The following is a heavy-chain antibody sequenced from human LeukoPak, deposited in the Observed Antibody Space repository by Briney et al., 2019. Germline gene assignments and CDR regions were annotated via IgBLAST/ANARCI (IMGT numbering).Heavy chain of an antibody. D-gene: IGHD3-3*01. CDR2: INPSGGST. Sequence: ASVKVSCKASGYTFTNYYIHWVRQAPGQGLEWMGIINPSGGSTSYAQKFQGRVTMTRDMSTSIVYMELSSLRSEDTAVYYCARGPEGSDFGFDYWGQGTLVTVSS. CDR1: GYTFTNYY. CDR3: ARGPEGSDFGFDY. V-gene: IGHV1-46*01. J-gene: IGHJ4*02.